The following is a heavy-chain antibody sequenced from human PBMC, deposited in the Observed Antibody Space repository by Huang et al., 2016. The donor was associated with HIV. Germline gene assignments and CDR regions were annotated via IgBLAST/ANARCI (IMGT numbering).Heavy chain of an antibody. D-gene: IGHD3-10*01. CDR1: GYTFTNYD. V-gene: IGHV1-8*01. CDR2: MNPKSGNV. Sequence: QIQLAQSGAEVKKPGASVKVSCKASGYTFTNYDINWVRQASGQGVEWIGWMNPKSGNVGYTKKFQGRVAILRNSSINTSYVEVTSLTSEDTAVYYCARGFGINYNHEAFDVWGQGTMVTVSS. J-gene: IGHJ3*01. CDR3: ARGFGINYNHEAFDV.